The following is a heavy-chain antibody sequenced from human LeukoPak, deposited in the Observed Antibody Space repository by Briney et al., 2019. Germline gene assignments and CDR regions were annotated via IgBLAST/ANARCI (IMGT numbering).Heavy chain of an antibody. Sequence: GGSLRLSCSASGFTFSSYAMHWVRQAPGKGLEYVSAINSNGGSTYYADSVKGRFTISRDNSKNTLYLQVSSLRAEDTAVYYCAKGRCSSTSCYSDYWGQGTLVTVSS. J-gene: IGHJ4*02. CDR2: INSNGGST. V-gene: IGHV3-64D*06. D-gene: IGHD2-2*01. CDR1: GFTFSSYA. CDR3: AKGRCSSTSCYSDY.